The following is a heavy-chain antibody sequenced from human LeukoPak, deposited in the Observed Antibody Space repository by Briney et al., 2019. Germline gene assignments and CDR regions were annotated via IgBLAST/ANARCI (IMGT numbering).Heavy chain of an antibody. D-gene: IGHD2-8*01. CDR3: ARGGDNVLISTTPWFDP. J-gene: IGHJ5*02. CDR2: ISSSSSYI. CDR1: GFTFSSYN. V-gene: IGHV3-21*01. Sequence: GGSLRLSCAASGFTFSSYNMNWVRQAPGKGLEWVSSISSSSSYIYHADSVKGRFTISRDNAKNSLYLQMNSLRAEDTAVYYCARGGDNVLISTTPWFDPWGQGTLVTVSS.